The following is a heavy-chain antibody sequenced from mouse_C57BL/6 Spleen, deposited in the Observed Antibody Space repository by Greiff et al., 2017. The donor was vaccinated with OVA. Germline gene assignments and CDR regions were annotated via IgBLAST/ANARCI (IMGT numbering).Heavy chain of an antibody. D-gene: IGHD2-5*01. CDR2: IYPSDSET. Sequence: QVQLQQPGAELVRPGSSVKLSCKASGYTFTSYWMEWVKQRPGQGLEWIGNIYPSDSETHYNQKFKDKATLTVDKYSITAYMQLSSLTSEDSAVYYCARGQSNYNCYAMGYWGQGTSVTVSS. V-gene: IGHV1-61*01. CDR1: GYTFTSYW. J-gene: IGHJ4*01. CDR3: ARGQSNYNCYAMGY.